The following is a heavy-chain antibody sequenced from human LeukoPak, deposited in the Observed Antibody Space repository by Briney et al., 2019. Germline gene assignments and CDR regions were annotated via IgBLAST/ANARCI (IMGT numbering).Heavy chain of an antibody. CDR1: GGSITSYY. V-gene: IGHV4-4*07. Sequence: SETLSLTCTVSGGSITSYYWSWIRQPAGKGLEWIGRIYVTESTTYNPSLKSRVTISIDTSKNQFSLKLTSVTAADTAVYYCARDSAVGGSGSYFYYYYYMDVWGKGTTVTISS. J-gene: IGHJ6*03. CDR3: ARDSAVGGSGSYFYYYYYMDV. D-gene: IGHD3-10*01. CDR2: IYVTEST.